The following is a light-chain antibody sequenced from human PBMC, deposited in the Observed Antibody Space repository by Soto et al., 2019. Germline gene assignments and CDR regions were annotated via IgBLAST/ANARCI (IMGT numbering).Light chain of an antibody. CDR2: RAS. J-gene: IGKJ1*01. Sequence: DIKITQFPSTLSASVGDRVTITCRASQSVDTWLAWYQQKPGKAPSLLIYRASNLESGVPSRFSGSGSGTEFTLTIRSLQPDDFATYYCQQYNNYPRTFGQGTKVDIK. V-gene: IGKV1-5*03. CDR1: QSVDTW. CDR3: QQYNNYPRT.